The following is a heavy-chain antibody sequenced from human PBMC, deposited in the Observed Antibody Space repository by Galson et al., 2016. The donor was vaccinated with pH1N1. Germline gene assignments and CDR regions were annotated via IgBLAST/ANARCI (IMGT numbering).Heavy chain of an antibody. CDR3: AHREVMITNALDF. J-gene: IGHJ3*01. V-gene: IGHV2-5*02. D-gene: IGHD3-16*01. CDR1: GFSISSSGMG. Sequence: PALVKPTQTLTLTCTFSGFSISSSGMGVGWIRQPPGKALEWLAVIYWDDDKRYSPSLKSRLTITNDTSKNHVVLTMTNKEPMDTATSYSAHREVMITNALDFWGQGTMVTVSS. CDR2: IYWDDDK.